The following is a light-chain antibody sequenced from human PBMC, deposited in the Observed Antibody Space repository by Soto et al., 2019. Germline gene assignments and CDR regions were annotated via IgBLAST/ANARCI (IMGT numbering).Light chain of an antibody. V-gene: IGKV1-27*01. CDR3: QKYISSPFT. J-gene: IGKJ3*01. CDR1: QGISSY. Sequence: DIQMTQSPSSLSASVGDRVTITCRASQGISSYLAWYQQKPGKVPKLLIYDASTLQTGVPSGFSGSGSGTDFTLTISSLQPEDVATYYCQKYISSPFTFGPGTRVAIK. CDR2: DAS.